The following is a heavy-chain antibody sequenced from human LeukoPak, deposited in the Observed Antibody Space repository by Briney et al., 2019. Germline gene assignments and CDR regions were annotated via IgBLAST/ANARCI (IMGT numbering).Heavy chain of an antibody. CDR3: AGLGGIAAAGYYYYGMDV. CDR1: GYTFTSYA. D-gene: IGHD6-13*01. CDR2: INTNTGNP. Sequence: ASVKVSCKASGYTFTSYAMSWVRQAPGQGLEWMGWINTNTGNPTYAQGFTGRFVFSLDTSVSTAYLQISSLKAEDTAVYYCAGLGGIAAAGYYYYGMDVWGQGTTVSVSS. J-gene: IGHJ6*02. V-gene: IGHV7-4-1*02.